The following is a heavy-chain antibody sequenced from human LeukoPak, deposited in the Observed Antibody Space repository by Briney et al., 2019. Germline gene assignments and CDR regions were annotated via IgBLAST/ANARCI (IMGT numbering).Heavy chain of an antibody. D-gene: IGHD3-16*02. CDR2: ISGSGGST. Sequence: PGGSLRLSCAASGFTFSSYAMSWVRQAPGKGLEWVSAISGSGGSTYYADSVKGRFTISRDNSKNTLYLQMNGLRAEDTAVYYCAKAHEYRITFGGVIVYYFDYWGQGTLVTVSS. CDR3: AKAHEYRITFGGVIVYYFDY. V-gene: IGHV3-23*01. CDR1: GFTFSSYA. J-gene: IGHJ4*02.